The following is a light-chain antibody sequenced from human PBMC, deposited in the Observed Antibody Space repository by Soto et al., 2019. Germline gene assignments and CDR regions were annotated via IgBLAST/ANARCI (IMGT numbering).Light chain of an antibody. CDR3: KQYGSPPPIA. J-gene: IGKJ5*01. Sequence: IAMGRSTGTVTASPEESVTLSCMASQNILSNLAWYQQKPGQAPRLLIYGASTRATVIPARLSGSWSGTDCTLTISRPEPQDCAVYYCKQYGSPPPIAFGQGTRLEIK. CDR1: QNILSN. CDR2: GAS. V-gene: IGKV3-20*01.